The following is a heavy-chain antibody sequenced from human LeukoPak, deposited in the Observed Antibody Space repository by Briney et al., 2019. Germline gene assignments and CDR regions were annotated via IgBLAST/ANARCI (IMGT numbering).Heavy chain of an antibody. J-gene: IGHJ6*02. CDR2: ISSSGSTI. V-gene: IGHV3-11*01. Sequence: PGGSLSLPCAASGFTFSDYYKSWIRQAPGKGLEWVSYISSSGSTIYYADSVKGRFTISRDNAKNSLYLQMNSLRAEDTAVYYCARDTAEMATIGYYYYYGMDVWGQGTTVTVSS. CDR1: GFTFSDYY. D-gene: IGHD5-24*01. CDR3: ARDTAEMATIGYYYYYGMDV.